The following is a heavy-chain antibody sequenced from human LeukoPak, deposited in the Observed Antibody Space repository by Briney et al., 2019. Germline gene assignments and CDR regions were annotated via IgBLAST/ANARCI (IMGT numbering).Heavy chain of an antibody. CDR1: GYTFTGYY. J-gene: IGHJ5*02. D-gene: IGHD3-10*01. V-gene: IGHV1-2*02. Sequence: GASVKVSCKASGYTFTGYYMHWVRQAPGQGLEWMGWINPNSGGTNYAQKFQGRVTMTRDTSISTAYMELSRLRSDDTAVYYCAREYYYGSGSYYNIGWFDPWGQGTLVTVSS. CDR2: INPNSGGT. CDR3: AREYYYGSGSYYNIGWFDP.